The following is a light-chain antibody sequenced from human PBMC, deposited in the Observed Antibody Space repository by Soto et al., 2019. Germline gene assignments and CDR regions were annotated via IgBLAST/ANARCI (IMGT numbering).Light chain of an antibody. J-gene: IGKJ2*01. CDR1: HSISTE. Sequence: EIVMTQSPATLSVSPGERATLSCRASHSISTELAWYQQKPGQPPRLLIYPASTRATGVTARFTGSGSGSEFTLTISGLQTEDFAVYYCQQGDNWHHTCGQGTRVEI. CDR2: PAS. V-gene: IGKV3-15*01. CDR3: QQGDNWHHT.